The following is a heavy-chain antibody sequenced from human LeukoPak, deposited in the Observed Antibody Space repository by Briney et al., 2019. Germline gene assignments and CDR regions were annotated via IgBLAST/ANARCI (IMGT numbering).Heavy chain of an antibody. CDR3: ARHLLSGDFWGIDY. CDR2: ISSSGTYI. V-gene: IGHV3-21*01. D-gene: IGHD3-16*01. Sequence: GGSLRLSCAASGFTFSSYSMNWVRQAPGKGLEWVSSISSSGTYIYYADSVKGRFTISRDNAKNPLYLQMNSLRAEDTAVYYCARHLLSGDFWGIDYWGQGTLVTVSS. CDR1: GFTFSSYS. J-gene: IGHJ4*02.